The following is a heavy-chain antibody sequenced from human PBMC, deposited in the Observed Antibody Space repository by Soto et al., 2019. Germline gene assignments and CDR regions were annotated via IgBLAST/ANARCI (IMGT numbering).Heavy chain of an antibody. V-gene: IGHV4-34*01. Sequence: QVQLQQWGAGLLKPSETLSLTCAVYGGSFSGYYWSWIRQPPGKGLEWIGEINHSGSTNYNPSLKSRVTISVDTSKNQFSLKLSSVTAADTAVYYCARGGIVVVPARGLFDPWGQGTLVTVSS. CDR2: INHSGST. CDR1: GGSFSGYY. D-gene: IGHD2-2*01. CDR3: ARGGIVVVPARGLFDP. J-gene: IGHJ5*02.